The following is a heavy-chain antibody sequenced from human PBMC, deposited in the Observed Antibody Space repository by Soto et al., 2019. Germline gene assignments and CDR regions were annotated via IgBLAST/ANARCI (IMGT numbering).Heavy chain of an antibody. CDR1: GFIFSSYW. CDR2: IRQDGSEK. J-gene: IGHJ6*03. Sequence: PGGSLRLSCAASGFIFSSYWMSWVRQAPGKGLEWVATIRQDGSEKHYVDSVKGRFTISRDNAKNSLFLQMSSLRAEETAVYYCARCCGRASCPYYMEVWGKGTTVTVSS. D-gene: IGHD2-2*01. V-gene: IGHV3-7*01. CDR3: ARCCGRASCPYYMEV.